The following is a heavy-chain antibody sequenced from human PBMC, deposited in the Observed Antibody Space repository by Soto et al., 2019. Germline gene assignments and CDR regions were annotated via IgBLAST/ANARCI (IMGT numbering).Heavy chain of an antibody. CDR1: GFTFSDYD. J-gene: IGHJ4*02. Sequence: LTLSCAASGFTFSDYDMSWIRQAPGKGLEWVSYISSSSSYTNYADSVKGRFTISRDNAKNSLYLQMNSLRAEDTAVYYCARGWLQRFFDYWGQGTLVTVSS. CDR3: ARGWLQRFFDY. D-gene: IGHD5-12*01. CDR2: ISSSSSYT. V-gene: IGHV3-11*06.